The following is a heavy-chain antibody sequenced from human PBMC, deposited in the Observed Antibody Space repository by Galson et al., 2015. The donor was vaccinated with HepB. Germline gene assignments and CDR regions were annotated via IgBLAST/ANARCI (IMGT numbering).Heavy chain of an antibody. CDR3: ARDRGSGWAQPFDY. Sequence: LRLSCAASGFTFDDYGMSWVRQAPGKGLEWVPGINWNGGSTGYADSVKGRFTISRANDKNSLYLQLNSLRAEDTSLYYCARDRGSGWAQPFDYWGQGTLVVVSS. CDR1: GFTFDDYG. D-gene: IGHD6-19*01. CDR2: INWNGGST. V-gene: IGHV3-20*04. J-gene: IGHJ4*02.